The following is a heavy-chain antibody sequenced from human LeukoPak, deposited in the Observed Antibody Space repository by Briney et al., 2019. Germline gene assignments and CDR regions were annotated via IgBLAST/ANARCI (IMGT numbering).Heavy chain of an antibody. V-gene: IGHV4-59*08. CDR1: GGSISDYY. CDR2: IYYNGNT. Sequence: SETLSLTCTVSGGSISDYYWSWIRRPPGMGLEWIGYIYYNGNTNYNPSLKSRVTISVDTSKNQFSLKLSSVTAADTAVYYRARHQGGAYNAYYFDYWGQGTLVTVSS. J-gene: IGHJ4*02. D-gene: IGHD5-24*01. CDR3: ARHQGGAYNAYYFDY.